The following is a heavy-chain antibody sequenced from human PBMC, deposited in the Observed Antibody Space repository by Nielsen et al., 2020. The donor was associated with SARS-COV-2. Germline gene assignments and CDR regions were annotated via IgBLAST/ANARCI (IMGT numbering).Heavy chain of an antibody. CDR3: VSRGKLASLVGMDV. CDR1: GFTFSNYN. V-gene: IGHV3-21*06. CDR2: ISTSSTYI. Sequence: GESLKISCAASGFTFSNYNMNWVRQAPGKGLQWVSFISTSSTYIYYADSVKGRFTISRDNAKNSLYLQMSSLRVEDTAIYYCVSRGKLASLVGMDVWGQGTTVSVSS. D-gene: IGHD3-3*02. J-gene: IGHJ6*02.